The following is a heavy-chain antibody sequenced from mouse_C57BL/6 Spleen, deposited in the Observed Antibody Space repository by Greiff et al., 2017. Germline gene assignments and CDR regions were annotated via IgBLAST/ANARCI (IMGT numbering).Heavy chain of an antibody. CDR3: TRRVYSNYGY. V-gene: IGHV1-15*01. CDR1: GYTFTDYE. D-gene: IGHD2-5*01. CDR2: IDPETGGT. J-gene: IGHJ2*01. Sequence: QVQLQQSGAELVRPGASVTLSCKASGYTFTDYEMHWVKQTPVHGLDWIGAIDPETGGTAYNQTFKGKAILTADKSSSTAYMELRSLTSEDSAVYYCTRRVYSNYGYWGQGTTLTVSS.